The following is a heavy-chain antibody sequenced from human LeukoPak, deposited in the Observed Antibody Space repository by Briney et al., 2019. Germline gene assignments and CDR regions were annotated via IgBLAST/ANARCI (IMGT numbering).Heavy chain of an antibody. CDR2: INHRETT. V-gene: IGHV4-34*01. Sequence: SETLSLTCAVYGGSFSGYYWSWIRQPPGKGREWHGEINHRETTIYKPSLKSRDTISVDTSKYQVSLKLSSGSAADTAVYYWARRNVEVYYYDSSGLYFDYWGEGTLVTVSS. D-gene: IGHD3-22*01. J-gene: IGHJ4*02. CDR1: GGSFSGYY. CDR3: ARRNVEVYYYDSSGLYFDY.